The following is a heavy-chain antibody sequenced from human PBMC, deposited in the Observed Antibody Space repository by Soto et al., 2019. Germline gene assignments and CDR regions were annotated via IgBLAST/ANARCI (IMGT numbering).Heavy chain of an antibody. D-gene: IGHD2-15*01. Sequence: QLQMQESGPGLVKPSETLSLTCTVSGGSVNSTNYNWGWIRQPPGKGLEWIGSIYNSASTYYNPPLKSRVTISVGTSRNQFSLNLNSVTAADTAMYYCGRVVIAATPHRDVDFWGQGTLVTVSS. CDR2: IYNSAST. V-gene: IGHV4-39*01. CDR3: GRVVIAATPHRDVDF. J-gene: IGHJ4*02. CDR1: GGSVNSTNYN.